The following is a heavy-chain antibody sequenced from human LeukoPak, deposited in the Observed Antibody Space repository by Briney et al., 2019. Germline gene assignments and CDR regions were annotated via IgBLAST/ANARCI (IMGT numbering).Heavy chain of an antibody. Sequence: GGSLRLSCAASGFTFINYWMHWVRQAPGKGLEWVANIKEDGSEKHYVDSVKGRFTISRDNAKNSLYLQMNSLRAEDTAVYYCARDSGSGSYLYDWFDPWGQGTLVTVSS. V-gene: IGHV3-7*04. CDR2: IKEDGSEK. CDR1: GFTFINYW. J-gene: IGHJ5*02. CDR3: ARDSGSGSYLYDWFDP. D-gene: IGHD3-10*01.